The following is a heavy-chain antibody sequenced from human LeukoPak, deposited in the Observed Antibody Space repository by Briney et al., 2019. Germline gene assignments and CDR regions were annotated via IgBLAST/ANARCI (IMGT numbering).Heavy chain of an antibody. J-gene: IGHJ4*02. D-gene: IGHD2-15*01. V-gene: IGHV3-7*01. Sequence: GGSLRLSCAASGFTFSSYWMSWVRQAPGKGLEWVANIKQDGSEKYYVDSVKGRFTISRDNAKNSLYLQMNSLRAEDTAVYYCARDGGVAATPHDYWGQGTLVTVSS. CDR1: GFTFSSYW. CDR2: IKQDGSEK. CDR3: ARDGGVAATPHDY.